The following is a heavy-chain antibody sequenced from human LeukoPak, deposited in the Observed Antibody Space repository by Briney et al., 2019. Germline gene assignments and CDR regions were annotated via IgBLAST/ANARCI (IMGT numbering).Heavy chain of an antibody. V-gene: IGHV4-59*01. J-gene: IGHJ4*02. CDR1: GGSINSYY. Sequence: SETLSLTCTVSGGSINSYYWSWIRQPPGKGLEWVGYISYSGSTNYNPSLKSRVTISVDTSKNLFFLKLTSVTAADTALYYCARGDANWGQGTLVTVSS. CDR3: ARGDAN. CDR2: ISYSGST.